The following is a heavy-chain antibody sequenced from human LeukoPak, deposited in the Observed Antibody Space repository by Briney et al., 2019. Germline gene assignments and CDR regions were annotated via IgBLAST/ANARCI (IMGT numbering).Heavy chain of an antibody. CDR1: GFTFSSYS. CDR3: ARAGYCTNGVCYAYGMDV. D-gene: IGHD2-8*01. V-gene: IGHV3-21*01. CDR2: FSGSSNYI. J-gene: IGHJ6*02. Sequence: PGGSLRLSCAASGFTFSSYSMTWVRQAPGKGLEWVSSFSGSSNYIYYADSVRGRFTISRDNAKNSLFLQMNSLRAEDTAVYYCARAGYCTNGVCYAYGMDVWGQGTTVTVSS.